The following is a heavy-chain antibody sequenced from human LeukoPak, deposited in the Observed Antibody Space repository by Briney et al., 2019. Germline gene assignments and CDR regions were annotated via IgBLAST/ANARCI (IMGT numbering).Heavy chain of an antibody. CDR3: ARGRTYYYDSSGYYPRLYYYYYGMDV. J-gene: IGHJ6*02. Sequence: SETLSLTCAVYGGSFSGYYWSWIRQPPGKGLEWIGEINHSGSTNYNPSLKSRVTISVDTSKNQFSLKLSSATAADTAVYYCARGRTYYYDSSGYYPRLYYYYYGMDVWGQGTTVTVSS. CDR1: GGSFSGYY. V-gene: IGHV4-34*01. D-gene: IGHD3-22*01. CDR2: INHSGST.